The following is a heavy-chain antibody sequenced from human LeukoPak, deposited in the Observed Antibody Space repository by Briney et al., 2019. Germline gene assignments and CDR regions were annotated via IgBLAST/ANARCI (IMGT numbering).Heavy chain of an antibody. J-gene: IGHJ5*02. V-gene: IGHV1-2*02. CDR1: GYTFTGYY. CDR2: INPNSGGT. D-gene: IGHD6-19*01. CDR3: ARDRDSSGWYQYGFDP. Sequence: GASVKVSCKASGYTFTGYYINWVRQAPGQGLEWMGWINPNSGGTNYAQKFQGRVTMTRDTSISAAYMELSRLRSDDTAVYYCARDRDSSGWYQYGFDPWGQGTLVTVSS.